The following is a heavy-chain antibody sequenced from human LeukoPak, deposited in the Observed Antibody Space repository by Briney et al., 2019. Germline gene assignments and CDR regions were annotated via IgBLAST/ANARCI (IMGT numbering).Heavy chain of an antibody. V-gene: IGHV1-46*01. Sequence: GASVKVSCKTSGYTFTSFHMHWVRQAPGQGLEWMGMIYPRDGSTSYAQKFQGRVTVTRDTSTSTVHMELSGLRSEDTAVYYCARDQEGFDYWDQGTLVTVSS. J-gene: IGHJ4*02. CDR3: ARDQEGFDY. CDR1: GYTFTSFH. CDR2: IYPRDGST.